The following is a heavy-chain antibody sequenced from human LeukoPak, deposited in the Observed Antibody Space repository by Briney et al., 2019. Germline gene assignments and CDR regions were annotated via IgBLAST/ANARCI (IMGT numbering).Heavy chain of an antibody. Sequence: GGSLRLSCAASGFTFDDYGMSWVRQAPGKGLEWVANIKQDGSEKYYVDSVKGRFTISRDNAKNSLYLQMNSLRAEDTAVYYCARGTPYYYGSGDNWFDPWGQGTLVTVSS. V-gene: IGHV3-7*03. CDR3: ARGTPYYYGSGDNWFDP. J-gene: IGHJ5*02. CDR2: IKQDGSEK. CDR1: GFTFDDYG. D-gene: IGHD3-10*01.